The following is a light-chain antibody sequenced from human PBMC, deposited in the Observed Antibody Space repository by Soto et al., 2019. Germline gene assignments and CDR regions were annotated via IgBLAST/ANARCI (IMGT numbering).Light chain of an antibody. CDR1: SGSVASNY. V-gene: IGLV6-57*04. CDR3: HSYESRNHARV. J-gene: IGLJ2*01. Sequence: NFMLAQPHSVSESPGKTVTISCTRCSGSVASNYVQWYQQRPGSAPTTVLYEDNQRPSGVPDRFSGSIDSSSNSASHTISGLKTEDEADYYCHSYESRNHARVFGGGTKLTVL. CDR2: EDN.